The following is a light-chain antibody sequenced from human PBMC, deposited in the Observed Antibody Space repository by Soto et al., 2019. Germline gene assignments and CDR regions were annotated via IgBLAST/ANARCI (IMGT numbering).Light chain of an antibody. V-gene: IGLV2-8*01. Sequence: SVLNPPPSSSGSPGQSVAISCTVTSSDVGGYNYVSWYQQHPGKAPKLMIYEVNKRPSGVPDRFSGSKSGNTASLTVSGLQAEDEADYYCSSYAGSSNVFGTGTKVTVL. CDR1: SSDVGGYNY. CDR3: SSYAGSSNV. J-gene: IGLJ1*01. CDR2: EVN.